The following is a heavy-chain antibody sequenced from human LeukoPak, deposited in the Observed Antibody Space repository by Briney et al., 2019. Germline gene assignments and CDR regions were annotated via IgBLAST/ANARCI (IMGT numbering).Heavy chain of an antibody. CDR1: GYTFTSYG. J-gene: IGHJ6*03. CDR2: ISAYNGNT. D-gene: IGHD2/OR15-2a*01. CDR3: ARVSGYVITREYYYYMDV. V-gene: IGHV1-18*01. Sequence: GASVKVSCKASGYTFTSYGISWVRQAPGQGLEWMGWISAYNGNTNYAQKLQSRVTMTTDTSTSTAYMDLRSLGSDDTAVYYCARVSGYVITREYYYYMDVWGTGSTVTVS.